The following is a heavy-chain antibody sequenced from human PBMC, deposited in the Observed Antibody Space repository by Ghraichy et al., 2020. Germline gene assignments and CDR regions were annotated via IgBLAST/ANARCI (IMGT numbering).Heavy chain of an antibody. D-gene: IGHD2-15*01. J-gene: IGHJ4*02. CDR3: VRDGCSGRTCTFYN. Sequence: GGSLRLSCAASGFTFSSYGMHWVRQAPGKGLEWVSYIGSGGSSSYYADSVKGRFTISRDNAKNSVYLDMNSLRAEDTALYYCVRDGCSGRTCTFYNWGQGALVTVSS. CDR1: GFTFSSYG. V-gene: IGHV3-48*04. CDR2: IGSGGSSS.